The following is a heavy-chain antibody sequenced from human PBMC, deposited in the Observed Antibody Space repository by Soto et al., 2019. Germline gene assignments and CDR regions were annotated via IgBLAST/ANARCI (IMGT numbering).Heavy chain of an antibody. D-gene: IGHD4-17*01. Sequence: QVQLVQSGAEVKKPGSSVKVSCKASGGTFSSYTISWVRQAPGQGLEWMGGIIPIFGTSNYAQKFQGSVTITADESTSTAYMELSSLRSGDTAVYYCARSTTVATFDSWGQGTLVSVSS. CDR2: IIPIFGTS. V-gene: IGHV1-69*12. CDR3: ARSTTVATFDS. CDR1: GGTFSSYT. J-gene: IGHJ4*02.